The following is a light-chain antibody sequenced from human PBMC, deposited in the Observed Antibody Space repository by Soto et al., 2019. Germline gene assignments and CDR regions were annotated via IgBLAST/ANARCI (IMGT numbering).Light chain of an antibody. CDR1: QSISIW. CDR3: QQYNNYSWT. CDR2: KAS. Sequence: DIQMTQSPSTLSASVGDRVAITCRASQSISIWLAWYQQKPGKAPKLLIYKASSLESGVPSRFSGRGSGTEFTLTISSLQPDDVATYYCQQYNNYSWTFGQGTKVEIK. J-gene: IGKJ1*01. V-gene: IGKV1-5*03.